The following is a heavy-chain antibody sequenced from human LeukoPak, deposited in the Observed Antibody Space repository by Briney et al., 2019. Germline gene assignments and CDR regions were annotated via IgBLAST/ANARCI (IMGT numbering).Heavy chain of an antibody. V-gene: IGHV4-38-2*02. CDR1: GFSINNDHY. CDR3: ARASVEHSIVAGDYFDY. J-gene: IGHJ4*02. CDR2: ISQSGIA. D-gene: IGHD2-15*01. Sequence: SETLSLTCTVSGFSINNDHYWAWIRQPPGKGLEWIGNISQSGIASYNPSLRSRVTISLETSKNHFSLNLRSVTAADTAVYFCARASVEHSIVAGDYFDYWGQGTLVTVSS.